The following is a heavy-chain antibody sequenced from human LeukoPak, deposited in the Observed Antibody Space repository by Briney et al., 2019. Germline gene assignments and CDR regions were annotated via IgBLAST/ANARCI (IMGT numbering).Heavy chain of an antibody. V-gene: IGHV4-34*01. J-gene: IGHJ4*02. D-gene: IGHD3-3*01. CDR3: ARVPTPRGYDFWSGYYTGNYFDY. CDR1: GGSFSGYY. Sequence: SETLSPTCAVYGGSFSGYYRSWIRQPPGKGLEWIGEINHSGSTNYNPSLKSRVTISVDTSKNQFSLKLSSVTAADTAVYYCARVPTPRGYDFWSGYYTGNYFDYWGQGTLVTVSS. CDR2: INHSGST.